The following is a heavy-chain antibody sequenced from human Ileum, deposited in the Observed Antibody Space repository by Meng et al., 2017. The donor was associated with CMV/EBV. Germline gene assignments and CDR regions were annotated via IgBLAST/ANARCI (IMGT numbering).Heavy chain of an antibody. CDR1: GGSVNNYY. CDR2: FYSSDTY. D-gene: IGHD1-26*01. J-gene: IGHJ4*02. Sequence: QVQLRESGPGPVKPSETLSLTCIVSGGSVNNYYWSWIRQSAGKGLEWIGRFYSSDTYNYHPSLDSRVTMSLDTSKNQFSLNLRSVTAADTATYYCARGPGASTREGFDYWGLGTLVTVSS. CDR3: ARGPGASTREGFDY. V-gene: IGHV4-4*07.